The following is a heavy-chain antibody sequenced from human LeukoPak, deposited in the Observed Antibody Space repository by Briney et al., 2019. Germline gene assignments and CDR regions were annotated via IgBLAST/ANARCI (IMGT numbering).Heavy chain of an antibody. J-gene: IGHJ4*02. Sequence: SETLSLTCAVYGGSFSGYYWSWIRQPPGKGLEWIGEINHSGSTNYNPSLKSRVTISVDTSKNQFSLKLSSVTAADTAVYYCARGFNAAAATPDYWGQGTLVTVSS. CDR1: GGSFSGYY. V-gene: IGHV4-34*01. CDR2: INHSGST. D-gene: IGHD6-13*01. CDR3: ARGFNAAAATPDY.